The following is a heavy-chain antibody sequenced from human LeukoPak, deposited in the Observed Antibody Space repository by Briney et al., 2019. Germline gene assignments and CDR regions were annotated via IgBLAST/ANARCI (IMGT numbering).Heavy chain of an antibody. Sequence: GESLKISCQGSGYSFISYWISWVRQMHGKGREWMGRIDPSDSYTNYSPSYQGHVTISADKYISTAYLQWSSLKASDTAMYYCATLSGTYAFDILGQGTMVTVSS. CDR3: ATLSGTYAFDI. V-gene: IGHV5-10-1*01. CDR1: GYSFISYW. J-gene: IGHJ3*02. CDR2: IDPSDSYT. D-gene: IGHD3-10*01.